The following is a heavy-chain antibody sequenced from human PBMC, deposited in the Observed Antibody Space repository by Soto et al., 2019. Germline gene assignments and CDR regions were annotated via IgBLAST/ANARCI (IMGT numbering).Heavy chain of an antibody. D-gene: IGHD3-22*01. J-gene: IGHJ4*02. V-gene: IGHV6-1*01. CDR3: ARDQWPYYYDSSGYSDAYFDY. CDR2: TYYRSKWYN. CDR1: GDSVSSDSAA. Sequence: QTLSLTCAISGDSVSSDSAAWNWIRQSPSRGLEWLGRTYYRSKWYNDYAVSVKSRITINPDTSKNQFSLQLNSVTPEDTAVYYCARDQWPYYYDSSGYSDAYFDYWGQGTLVTVSS.